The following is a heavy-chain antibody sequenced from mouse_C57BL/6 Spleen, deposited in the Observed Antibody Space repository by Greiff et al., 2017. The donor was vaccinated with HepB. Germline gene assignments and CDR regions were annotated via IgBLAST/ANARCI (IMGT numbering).Heavy chain of an antibody. J-gene: IGHJ3*01. CDR2: INPGSGGT. V-gene: IGHV1-54*01. D-gene: IGHD3-2*02. Sequence: QVQLQQSGAELVRPGTSVKVSCKASGYAFTNYLIEWVKQRPGQGLEWIGVINPGSGGTNYNEKFKGKATLTADKSSSTAYMQLSSLTSEDSAVYYCARGSSGYPSFAYWGQGTLVTVSA. CDR3: ARGSSGYPSFAY. CDR1: GYAFTNYL.